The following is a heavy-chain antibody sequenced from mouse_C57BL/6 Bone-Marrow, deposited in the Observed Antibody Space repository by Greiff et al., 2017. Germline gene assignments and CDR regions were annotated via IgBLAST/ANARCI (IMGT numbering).Heavy chain of an antibody. D-gene: IGHD3-1*01. V-gene: IGHV5-4*01. J-gene: IGHJ3*01. Sequence: EVKLVESGGGLVKPGGSLKLSCAASGFTFSSYAMSWVRQTPEKRLEWVATISDGGSYTYYPDNVKGRFTISRDNAKNNLYLQMSHLKSEDTAMYYCARDDGLPFAYWGQGTLVTVSA. CDR2: ISDGGSYT. CDR1: GFTFSSYA. CDR3: ARDDGLPFAY.